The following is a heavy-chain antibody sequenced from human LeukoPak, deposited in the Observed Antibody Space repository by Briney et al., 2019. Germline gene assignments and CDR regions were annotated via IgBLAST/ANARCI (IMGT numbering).Heavy chain of an antibody. D-gene: IGHD2-15*01. Sequence: ASVTVSCKASGYTFTSYGISWVRQAPGQGLEWMGWISAYNGNTNYAQKLQGRVTMTTDTSTSTAYMELRSLRSDDTAVYYCARDRGLAATPLDSYGMDVWGQGTTVTVSS. CDR2: ISAYNGNT. J-gene: IGHJ6*02. CDR1: GYTFTSYG. V-gene: IGHV1-18*01. CDR3: ARDRGLAATPLDSYGMDV.